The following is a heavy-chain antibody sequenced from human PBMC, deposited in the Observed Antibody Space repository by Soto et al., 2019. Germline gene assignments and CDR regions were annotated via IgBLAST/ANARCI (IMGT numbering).Heavy chain of an antibody. D-gene: IGHD6-6*01. Sequence: GASVKVSCKASGYTFTSYGISWVRQAPGQGLEWMGWISAYNGNTNYAQKLQGRVTMNTDTSTSTAYMELRSLRSDDTAVYYCARDVRAARPIYYYYGMDVWGQGTTVTVSS. CDR3: ARDVRAARPIYYYYGMDV. J-gene: IGHJ6*02. V-gene: IGHV1-18*01. CDR1: GYTFTSYG. CDR2: ISAYNGNT.